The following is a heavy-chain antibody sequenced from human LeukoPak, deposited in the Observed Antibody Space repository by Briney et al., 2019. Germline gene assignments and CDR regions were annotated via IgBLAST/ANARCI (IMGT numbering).Heavy chain of an antibody. Sequence: GGSLRLSCAASGFTFSSYVMSWVRQAPGKGLEWVSAISGGGDTTYYADSVEGRFTISRDYSKNTLYLQMNSLRAEDTAVYYCATTRRYSSSWYLGFFDYWGPGTLVTVSS. CDR2: ISGGGDTT. CDR3: ATTRRYSSSWYLGFFDY. V-gene: IGHV3-23*01. D-gene: IGHD6-13*01. J-gene: IGHJ4*02. CDR1: GFTFSSYV.